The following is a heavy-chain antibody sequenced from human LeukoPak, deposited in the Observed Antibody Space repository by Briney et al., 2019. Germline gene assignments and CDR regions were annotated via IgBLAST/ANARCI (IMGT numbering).Heavy chain of an antibody. D-gene: IGHD3-22*01. Sequence: GRSLRLSCAASGFTFSSYGMHWVRQAPGKGLEWVAVIWYDGSNKYYADSVKGRFTISRDNSKNTLYLQMNSPRAEDTAVYYCARGSGYYLVYFDYWGQGTLVTVSS. V-gene: IGHV3-33*01. CDR3: ARGSGYYLVYFDY. CDR1: GFTFSSYG. CDR2: IWYDGSNK. J-gene: IGHJ4*02.